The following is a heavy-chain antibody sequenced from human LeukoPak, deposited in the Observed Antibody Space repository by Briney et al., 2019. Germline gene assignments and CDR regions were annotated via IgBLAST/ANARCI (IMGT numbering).Heavy chain of an antibody. V-gene: IGHV1-69*05. CDR2: FIPISGTS. J-gene: IGHJ4*02. CDR3: ARGLVVRGVTYYFDY. Sequence: SVKVSCKASGGTFSGYPISWVRQAPGQGLEWMGGFIPISGTSNYAQKFQGRVTITTDESTSTAYMELSSLRSEDTAVYYCARGLVVRGVTYYFDYWGQGTLVTVSS. CDR1: GGTFSGYP. D-gene: IGHD3-10*01.